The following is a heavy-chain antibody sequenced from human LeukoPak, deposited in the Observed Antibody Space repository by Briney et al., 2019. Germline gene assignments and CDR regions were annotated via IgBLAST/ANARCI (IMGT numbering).Heavy chain of an antibody. V-gene: IGHV1-8*01. CDR2: MNPNSGNT. CDR1: GYTFTSYD. J-gene: IGHJ5*02. D-gene: IGHD3-10*01. CDR3: AMVRGVSWFDP. Sequence: GASVKVSCKASGYTFTSYDINWVRQATGQGLEWMGWMNPNSGNTGYAQKFQGRVTMTRNTSISTAYMELRSLRSDDTAVYYCAMVRGVSWFDPWGQGTLVTVSS.